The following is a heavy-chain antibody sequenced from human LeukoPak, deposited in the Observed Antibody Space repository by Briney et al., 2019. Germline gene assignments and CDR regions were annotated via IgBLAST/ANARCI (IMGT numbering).Heavy chain of an antibody. J-gene: IGHJ4*02. Sequence: GGSLRLSCAASGFTFSTYSMNWVRQAPGKGLEWVSSNRGSSNYIYYADSVKGRFTISRDNAKNSLYLQMNSLRAEDTAVYYCARDRPLQQLVGYYFDYWGQGTLVTVSS. CDR3: ARDRPLQQLVGYYFDY. CDR2: NRGSSNYI. CDR1: GFTFSTYS. D-gene: IGHD6-6*01. V-gene: IGHV3-21*01.